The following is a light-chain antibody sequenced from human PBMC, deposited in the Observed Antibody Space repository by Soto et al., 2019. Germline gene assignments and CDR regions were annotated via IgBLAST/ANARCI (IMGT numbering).Light chain of an antibody. CDR1: SSDVGAYKY. CDR2: EVS. V-gene: IGLV2-14*01. CDR3: SSYTSTNTQV. J-gene: IGLJ1*01. Sequence: QSVLTQPASVSGSPGQSITISCTGTSSDVGAYKYVSWYQQHPGKAPKLMIYEVSNRPSGVSNRFSGSKPGNTASVTISGLQAEDEADYYCSSYTSTNTQVFGTGTKVTVL.